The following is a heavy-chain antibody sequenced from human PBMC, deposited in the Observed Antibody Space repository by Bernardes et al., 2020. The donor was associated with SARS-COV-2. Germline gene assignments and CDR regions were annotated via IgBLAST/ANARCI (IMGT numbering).Heavy chain of an antibody. CDR2: IYYSGST. J-gene: IGHJ6*02. Sequence: SETLSLTCTVSGGSISSYYWSWIRQPPGKGLEWIGYIYYSGSTNYNPSLKSRVTISVDTSKNQFSLKLSSVTAADTAVYYCATNVGQPTYYDFWSGYYSYYYGMDVWGQGTTVTVSS. CDR1: GGSISSYY. D-gene: IGHD3-3*01. V-gene: IGHV4-59*08. CDR3: ATNVGQPTYYDFWSGYYSYYYGMDV.